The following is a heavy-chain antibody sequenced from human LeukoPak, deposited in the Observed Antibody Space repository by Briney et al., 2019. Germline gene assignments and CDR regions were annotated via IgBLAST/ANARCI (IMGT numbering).Heavy chain of an antibody. CDR1: GGTFSSYT. D-gene: IGHD3-10*01. CDR2: VIPVFGTA. CDR3: AREVGHRGVY. Sequence: GASVKVSCKASGGTFSSYTISWVRQAPGQGLEWVGGVIPVFGTANYAQKFQGRVTITADESTSTVYMELSSLSSEDTAVYYCAREVGHRGVYWGQGTLVTVSS. V-gene: IGHV1-69*01. J-gene: IGHJ4*02.